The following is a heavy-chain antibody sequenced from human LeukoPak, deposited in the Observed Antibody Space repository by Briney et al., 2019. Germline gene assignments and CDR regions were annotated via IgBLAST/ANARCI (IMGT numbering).Heavy chain of an antibody. CDR3: ARGGISIFGVLIYMDV. CDR2: INWNGGST. D-gene: IGHD3-3*01. V-gene: IGHV3-20*04. CDR1: GFTFSSYS. Sequence: GGSLRLSCAASGFTFSSYSMSWVRQAPGKGLEWVSGINWNGGSTGYADSVKGRFTISRDNAKNSLSLQMNSLRVEDTALYYCARGGISIFGVLIYMDVWGKGTTVTVSS. J-gene: IGHJ6*03.